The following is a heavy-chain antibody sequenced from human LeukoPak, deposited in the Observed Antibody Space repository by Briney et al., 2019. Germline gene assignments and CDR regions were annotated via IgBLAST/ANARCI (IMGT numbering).Heavy chain of an antibody. CDR2: IYYSGST. J-gene: IGHJ3*02. D-gene: IGHD4-17*01. CDR3: ARSPRYGDGAFDI. V-gene: IGHV4-59*01. CDR1: GGSISSYY. Sequence: PSETLSLTCTVPGGSISSYYWSWIRQPPGKGLEWIGYIYYSGSTNYNPSLKSRVTISVDTSKNQFSLKLSSVTAADTAVYYCARSPRYGDGAFDIWGQGTMVTVSS.